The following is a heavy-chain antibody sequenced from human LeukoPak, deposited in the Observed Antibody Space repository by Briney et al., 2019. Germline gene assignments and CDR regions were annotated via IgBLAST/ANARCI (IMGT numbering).Heavy chain of an antibody. CDR2: IYYSGST. J-gene: IGHJ5*02. CDR3: ARHLATVVTQEPWFDP. D-gene: IGHD4-23*01. V-gene: IGHV4-39*01. CDR1: GDSISSGSFY. Sequence: SETLSLTCTVSGDSISSGSFYWSWIRQPPGKGLEWIGSIYYSGSTYYNPSLKSRVTISVDTSKNQFSLKLSSVTAADTAVYYCARHLATVVTQEPWFDPWGQGTLVTVSS.